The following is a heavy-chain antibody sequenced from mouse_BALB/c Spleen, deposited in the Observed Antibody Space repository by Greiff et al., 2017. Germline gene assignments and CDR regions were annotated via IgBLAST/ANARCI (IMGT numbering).Heavy chain of an antibody. CDR2: INPNNGGT. CDR3: ARRTTVVATERAMDY. V-gene: IGHV1-18*01. CDR1: GYTFTDYN. Sequence: VHVKQSGPELVKPGASVKIPCKASGYTFTDYNMDWVKQSHGKSLEWIGDINPNNGGTIYNQKFKGKATLTVDKSSSTAYMELRSLTSEDTAVYYCARRTTVVATERAMDYWGQGTSVTVSS. D-gene: IGHD1-1*01. J-gene: IGHJ4*01.